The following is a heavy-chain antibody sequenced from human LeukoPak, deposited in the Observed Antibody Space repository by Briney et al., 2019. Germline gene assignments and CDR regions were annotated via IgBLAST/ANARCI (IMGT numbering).Heavy chain of an antibody. CDR2: IGGSGDSI. Sequence: GGSLRLSCAASGFTFSSYAMNWVCQAPGKGLEWVSGIGGSGDSIHYADSGEGRLSTARANGKNRVYLQLDRLPPEDTAVYYCAKGAALVPQGDFEYWGQGALVTVSS. V-gene: IGHV3-23*01. CDR1: GFTFSSYA. CDR3: AKGAALVPQGDFEY. J-gene: IGHJ4*02. D-gene: IGHD6-13*01.